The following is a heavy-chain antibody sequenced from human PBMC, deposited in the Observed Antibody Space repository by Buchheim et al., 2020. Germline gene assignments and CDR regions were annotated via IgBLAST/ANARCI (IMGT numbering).Heavy chain of an antibody. CDR1: GFTFSSYA. V-gene: IGHV3-23*01. CDR2: ISGSGGST. J-gene: IGHJ4*02. Sequence: EVQLLESGGGLVQPGGSLRLSCAASGFTFSSYAMSWVRQTPGQGLEWVSAISGSGGSTYYADSLQGRFTITRDNSKNTLYLQMNSLGAEDTAVYYCAKWFGQVPLGYWGQGTL. D-gene: IGHD3-10*01. CDR3: AKWFGQVPLGY.